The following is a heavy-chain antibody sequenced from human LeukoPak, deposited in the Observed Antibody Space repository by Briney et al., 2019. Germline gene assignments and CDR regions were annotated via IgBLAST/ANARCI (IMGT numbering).Heavy chain of an antibody. CDR1: GNTFINYA. CDR3: ARAYQPLGGLSFPDS. V-gene: IGHV7-4-1*02. J-gene: IGHJ5*01. Sequence: ASVKVSCKASGNTFINYAMSWVRQAPGQGLEWMGWINTNTGEPTYDQGFTGRFVFSLDTSVSTAYLQISSLKAEDTAVYYCARAYQPLGGLSFPDSWGQGTLVTVSS. CDR2: INTNTGEP. D-gene: IGHD3-16*02.